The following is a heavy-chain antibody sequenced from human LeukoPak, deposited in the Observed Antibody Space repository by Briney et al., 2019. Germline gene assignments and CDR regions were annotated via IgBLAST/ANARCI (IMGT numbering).Heavy chain of an antibody. Sequence: SETLSLTCTVSGGSISSYYWSWIGQPAGKGLEWIGRIYTSGSTNYNPSLKSRVTMSVDTSKNQFSLKLSSVTAADTAVYYCAAGVAGTRRYYYYYMDVWGKGTTVTVSS. D-gene: IGHD6-19*01. V-gene: IGHV4-4*07. CDR1: GGSISSYY. CDR2: IYTSGST. CDR3: AAGVAGTRRYYYYYMDV. J-gene: IGHJ6*03.